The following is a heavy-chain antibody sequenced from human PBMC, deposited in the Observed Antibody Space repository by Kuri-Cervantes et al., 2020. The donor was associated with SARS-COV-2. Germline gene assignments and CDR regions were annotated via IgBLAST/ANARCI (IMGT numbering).Heavy chain of an antibody. Sequence: ASVKVSCKASGGTFSGYYMHWVRQAPGQGLEWMGWINPNSGGTNYAQKFQGWVTMTRDTSISTAYMELSRLRSEDTAVYYCARMWSFKSFGDSGGDLKYFDPWGQGTLVTVSS. V-gene: IGHV1-2*04. CDR1: GGTFSGYY. CDR3: ARMWSFKSFGDSGGDLKYFDP. CDR2: INPNSGGT. J-gene: IGHJ5*02. D-gene: IGHD3-16*01.